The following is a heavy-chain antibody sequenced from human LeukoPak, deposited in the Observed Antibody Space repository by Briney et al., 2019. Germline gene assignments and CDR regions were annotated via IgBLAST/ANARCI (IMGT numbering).Heavy chain of an antibody. J-gene: IGHJ5*02. CDR3: AKMEEELELSSAPFYNWFDP. Sequence: GGSLRLSCAASGFTFSSYAMSWVRQAPGKGLEWVSAISGSGGSTYYADSVKGRFTISRDNSKNTLYLQMNSLRAEDTAVYYCAKMEEELELSSAPFYNWFDPWGQGTLVTVSS. CDR1: GFTFSSYA. V-gene: IGHV3-23*01. CDR2: ISGSGGST. D-gene: IGHD1-7*01.